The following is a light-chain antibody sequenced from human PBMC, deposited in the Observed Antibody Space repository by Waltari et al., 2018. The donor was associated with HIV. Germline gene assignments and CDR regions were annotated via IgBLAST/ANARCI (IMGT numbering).Light chain of an antibody. CDR1: ALPNQY. V-gene: IGLV3-25*03. Sequence: SYELTQPPSVSVSPRQTARITCSGDALPNQYAYWYKQKPGQAPVLVIYKDNERPSGIPERISGSSSGTTVTLTISGVQAEDEADYYCQSADSSGTVVFGGGTKLTVL. CDR3: QSADSSGTVV. J-gene: IGLJ2*01. CDR2: KDN.